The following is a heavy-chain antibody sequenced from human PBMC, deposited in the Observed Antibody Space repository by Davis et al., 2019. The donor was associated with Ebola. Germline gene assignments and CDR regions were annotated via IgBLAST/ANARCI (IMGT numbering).Heavy chain of an antibody. CDR1: GFAFTTYG. Sequence: GGSLRLSCVASGFAFTTYGMHWVRQAAGKGLEWVAIITPDGGNKYYGDSVKGRFTVSRDNSKNTLYLHLNSLRVEDTAAYYCAKGGDMDVWGQGTTVTVSS. J-gene: IGHJ6*02. D-gene: IGHD3-16*01. CDR2: ITPDGGNK. CDR3: AKGGDMDV. V-gene: IGHV3-30*18.